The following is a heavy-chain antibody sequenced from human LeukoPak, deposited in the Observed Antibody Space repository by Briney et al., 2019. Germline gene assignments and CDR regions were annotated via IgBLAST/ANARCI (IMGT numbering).Heavy chain of an antibody. V-gene: IGHV1-24*01. J-gene: IGHJ4*02. CDR1: GYTLTELS. D-gene: IGHD2-2*01. Sequence: GASVKVSCKVSGYTLTELSMHWVRQAPGKGLEWMGGFDPEDGETIYAQKFQGRVTMTEDTSTDTAYMELSSLRSEDTAVYYCATFPPVPAAIASYFDYWGQGTLVTVSS. CDR2: FDPEDGET. CDR3: ATFPPVPAAIASYFDY.